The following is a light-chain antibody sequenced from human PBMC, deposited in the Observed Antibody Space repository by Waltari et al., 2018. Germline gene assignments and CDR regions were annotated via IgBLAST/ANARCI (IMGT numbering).Light chain of an antibody. CDR3: AVSMRSGIWV. CDR2: DTY. Sequence: QTVVTQEPSLPVSPGGTVTINCGLRSGPVSTTHHPYWFQQAPGQATRTLIFDTYTRSSGVPDRFSGSILDNKAALTITGAQVDDESDYYCAVSMRSGIWVFGGGTKLTVL. V-gene: IGLV8-61*01. J-gene: IGLJ3*02. CDR1: SGPVSTTHH.